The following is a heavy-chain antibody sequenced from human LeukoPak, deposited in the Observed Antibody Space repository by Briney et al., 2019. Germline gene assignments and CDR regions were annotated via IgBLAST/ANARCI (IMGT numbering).Heavy chain of an antibody. CDR1: GFTFSSYA. CDR3: AKNYYDSSGYYSVFDY. Sequence: PGGSLRLSCAASGFTFSSYAMSWVRQATGKGLEWVSAISGSGGSTYYADSVKGRFTISRDNSKNTLYLQMNSLRAEDTAVYYCAKNYYDSSGYYSVFDYWGQGTLVTVSS. D-gene: IGHD3-22*01. CDR2: ISGSGGST. V-gene: IGHV3-23*01. J-gene: IGHJ4*02.